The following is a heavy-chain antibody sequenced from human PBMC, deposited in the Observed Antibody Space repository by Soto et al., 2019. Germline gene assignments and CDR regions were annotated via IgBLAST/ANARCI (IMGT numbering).Heavy chain of an antibody. CDR3: AREHDYSFDY. J-gene: IGHJ4*02. CDR1: GFTFSSYS. CDR2: IGSTI. V-gene: IGHV3-48*02. D-gene: IGHD4-4*01. Sequence: GGSLRLSCAASGFTFSSYSMNWVRQAPGKGLEWVAYIGSTIYYSDSVKGRFTISRDNDKNSLYLQMNSLRDEDTAVYYCAREHDYSFDYWGQGTPVTVSS.